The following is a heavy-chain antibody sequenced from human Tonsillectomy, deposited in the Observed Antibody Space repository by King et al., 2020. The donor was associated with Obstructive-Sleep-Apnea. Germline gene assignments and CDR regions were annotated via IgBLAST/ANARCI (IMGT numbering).Heavy chain of an antibody. Sequence: QLVQSGAEVKKPGASVKVSCKASGYTFTNYDINWVRQATGQGLEWVGWMNPNSGNTGYAQKFQGRVTMTRNTSIGTTYMELSSLRSEDTAVYYCARRQWQVSPHFDYWGQGTLVTVSS. CDR1: GYTFTNYD. D-gene: IGHD6-19*01. CDR2: MNPNSGNT. CDR3: ARRQWQVSPHFDY. J-gene: IGHJ4*02. V-gene: IGHV1-8*01.